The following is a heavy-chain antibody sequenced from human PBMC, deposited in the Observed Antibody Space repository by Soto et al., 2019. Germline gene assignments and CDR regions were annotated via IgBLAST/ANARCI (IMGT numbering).Heavy chain of an antibody. CDR2: IHYSGST. Sequence: PSETLSLTCTVSGGSISGSYWSWIRQTPGKVLEWVGYIHYSGSTNYNPSLKSRVTMSVDSAKNQFSLQLSSVTAADTAVYFCTKYRQTDAERYSFDYWGQGALVTVSS. J-gene: IGHJ4*02. CDR1: GGSISGSY. D-gene: IGHD2-15*01. V-gene: IGHV4-59*01. CDR3: TKYRQTDAERYSFDY.